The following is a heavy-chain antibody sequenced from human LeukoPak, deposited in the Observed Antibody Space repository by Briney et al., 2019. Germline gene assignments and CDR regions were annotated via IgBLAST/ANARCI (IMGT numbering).Heavy chain of an antibody. V-gene: IGHV1-18*01. J-gene: IGHJ5*02. D-gene: IGHD3-22*01. CDR2: ISAYNGNT. CDR3: ARDGGRGYYDSSGLPSNWFDP. Sequence: GASVKVSCKASGYTFTSYGISWVRQAPGQGLEWMGWISAYNGNTNYAQKLQGRVTMTTDTSTSTAYMELRSLRSDDTAVYYCARDGGRGYYDSSGLPSNWFDPWGQGTLVTVSS. CDR1: GYTFTSYG.